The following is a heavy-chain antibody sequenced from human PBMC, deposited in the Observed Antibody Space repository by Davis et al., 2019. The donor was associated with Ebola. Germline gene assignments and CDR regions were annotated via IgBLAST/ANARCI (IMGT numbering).Heavy chain of an antibody. Sequence: PGGSLRLSCAASGFTFDEYGMSWVRQVPGKGLEWVSGINRNGVSTGYRDSVKGRFTISRDNAKNTLYLEMNSLRAEDTAVYYCVRVLSDDYGMDVWGQGTSVTVSS. CDR1: GFTFDEYG. CDR3: VRVLSDDYGMDV. V-gene: IGHV3-20*04. CDR2: INRNGVST. J-gene: IGHJ6*02.